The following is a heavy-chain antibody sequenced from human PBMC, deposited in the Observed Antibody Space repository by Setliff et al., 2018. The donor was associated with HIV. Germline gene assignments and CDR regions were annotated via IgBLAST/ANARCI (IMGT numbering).Heavy chain of an antibody. D-gene: IGHD3-16*01. V-gene: IGHV4-34*01. CDR1: GGSFTNYY. Sequence: SETLSLTCVVYGGSFTNYYWSWIRQPPGKGLECIGEINHSGSTNYNPSLKSRVTISVDTSKHQFSLKLNSMTAADTAVYFCARGRNRGEYYYYYMDVWGKGTTVTVSS. J-gene: IGHJ6*03. CDR3: ARGRNRGEYYYYYMDV. CDR2: INHSGST.